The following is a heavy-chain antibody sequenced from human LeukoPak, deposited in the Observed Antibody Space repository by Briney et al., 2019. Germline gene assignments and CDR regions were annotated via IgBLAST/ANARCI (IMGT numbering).Heavy chain of an antibody. Sequence: GGSLRLSCAATGFTFSSYAMSWVRQAPGKGLEWVSAISGSGGSTYYADSVKGRFTISRDNSKNTLYLQMNSLRAEDTAVYYCAKPLYSNSYFDYWGQGTLVTVSS. CDR1: GFTFSSYA. CDR2: ISGSGGST. V-gene: IGHV3-23*01. CDR3: AKPLYSNSYFDY. J-gene: IGHJ4*02. D-gene: IGHD4-11*01.